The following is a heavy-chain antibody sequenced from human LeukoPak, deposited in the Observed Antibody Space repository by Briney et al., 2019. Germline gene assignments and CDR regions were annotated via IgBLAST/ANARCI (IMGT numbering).Heavy chain of an antibody. V-gene: IGHV3-21*01. CDR3: ARAPEYSGYDHETYGMDV. CDR1: GFTFSSYS. J-gene: IGHJ6*02. CDR2: ISSSSSYI. D-gene: IGHD5-12*01. Sequence: PGGSLRLSCAASGFTFSSYSMNWVRQAPGKGLEWVSSISSSSSYIYYADSVKGRFTISRDNAKNSLYLQMNSLRAEDTAVYYCARAPEYSGYDHETYGMDVWGQGTTVTVSS.